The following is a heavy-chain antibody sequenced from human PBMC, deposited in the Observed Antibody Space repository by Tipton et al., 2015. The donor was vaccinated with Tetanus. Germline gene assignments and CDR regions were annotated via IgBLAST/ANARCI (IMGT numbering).Heavy chain of an antibody. CDR3: AAVGLRTGVRNTLDH. J-gene: IGHJ5*02. D-gene: IGHD1-1*01. Sequence: EVQLVQSGAEVRKPGESLRISCQGSGYSFAKYWIAWVRQTPGKGLEWMGTIYGGDAEGRYSPSFQGQVTISADKSVTTAYLHWSSLKASDPAVYYCAAVGLRTGVRNTLDHWGQGTLVAVSS. V-gene: IGHV5-51*01. CDR1: GYSFAKYW. CDR2: IYGGDAEG.